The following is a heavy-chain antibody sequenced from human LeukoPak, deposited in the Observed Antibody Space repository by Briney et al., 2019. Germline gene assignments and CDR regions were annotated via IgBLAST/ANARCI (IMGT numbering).Heavy chain of an antibody. V-gene: IGHV3-64*01. CDR2: ISPNGDST. CDR1: GFTFSSYP. Sequence: GGSLRLSCVASGFTFSSYPMHWVRQAPGKGLEYVSAISPNGDSTYYANSVKGRFTISRDNSKNTLYLQMGSLRVDDMAVYYCARVRASDYWGQGTLVTVSS. CDR3: ARVRASDY. D-gene: IGHD3-10*01. J-gene: IGHJ4*02.